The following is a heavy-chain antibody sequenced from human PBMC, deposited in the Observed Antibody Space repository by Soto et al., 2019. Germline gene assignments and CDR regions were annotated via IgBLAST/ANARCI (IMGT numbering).Heavy chain of an antibody. CDR1: GFTVSSNY. J-gene: IGHJ4*02. Sequence: PGGSLRLSCAASGFTVSSNYMSWVRQAPGKGLEWVSVIYSGGSTYYADSVKGRFTISRDNSKNTLYLQMNSLRAEDTAVYYCARDRPSSRYAEFDYWGQGTLVTVSS. D-gene: IGHD2-2*01. V-gene: IGHV3-66*01. CDR2: IYSGGST. CDR3: ARDRPSSRYAEFDY.